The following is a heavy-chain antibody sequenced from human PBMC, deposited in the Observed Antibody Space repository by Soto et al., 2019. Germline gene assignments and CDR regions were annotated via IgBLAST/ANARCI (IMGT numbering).Heavy chain of an antibody. CDR2: IYYSGST. CDR1: GGSISSGDYY. V-gene: IGHV4-30-4*01. Sequence: PSETLYLTCAVSGGSISSGDYYWSWIRPPPGKGLEWIGYIYYSGSTYYNPSLKSRVTISVDTSKNQFSLKLSSVTAADTAVYYCARAGDYYDSSGYSTYFDYWGQGTLVTV. D-gene: IGHD3-22*01. J-gene: IGHJ4*02. CDR3: ARAGDYYDSSGYSTYFDY.